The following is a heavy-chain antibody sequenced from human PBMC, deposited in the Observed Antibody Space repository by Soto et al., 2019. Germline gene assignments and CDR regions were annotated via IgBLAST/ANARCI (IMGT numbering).Heavy chain of an antibody. D-gene: IGHD3-16*01. J-gene: IGHJ6*02. CDR2: IYYSGST. V-gene: IGHV4-31*03. CDR1: GGSISSGGYY. Sequence: LSLTCTVSGGSISSGGYYWSWIRQHPGKGLEWIGYIYYSGSTYYNPSLRSRVTISVDTSKNQFSLKLSSVTAADTAVYYCARVKGVLGYYYYGMDVWGQGTTVTVSS. CDR3: ARVKGVLGYYYYGMDV.